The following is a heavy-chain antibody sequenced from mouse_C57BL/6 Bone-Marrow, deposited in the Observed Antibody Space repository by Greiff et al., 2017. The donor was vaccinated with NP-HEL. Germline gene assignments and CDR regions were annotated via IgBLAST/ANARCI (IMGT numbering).Heavy chain of an antibody. CDR1: GYTFTSYW. Sequence: QVQLQQPGAELVRPGSSVKLSCKASGYTFTSYWMDWVKQRPGQGLEWIGNIYPSDSETHYNQKFKDKATLTVDKSSSTAYMQLSSLTSEDSAVYYCASNLYGSRGGYWGQGTTLTVSS. CDR3: ASNLYGSRGGY. V-gene: IGHV1-61*01. J-gene: IGHJ2*01. D-gene: IGHD1-1*01. CDR2: IYPSDSET.